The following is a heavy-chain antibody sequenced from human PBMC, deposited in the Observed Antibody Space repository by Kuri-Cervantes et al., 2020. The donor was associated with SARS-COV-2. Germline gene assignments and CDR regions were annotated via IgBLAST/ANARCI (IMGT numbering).Heavy chain of an antibody. CDR3: ATSYSNYPYYYYYMDV. J-gene: IGHJ6*03. Sequence: ASVKVSCKVSGYTLTELSTHWVRQAPGKGLEWMGGFDPEDGETIYAQKFQGRVTMTEDTSTDTAYMELSSLRSEDTAVYYCATSYSNYPYYYYYMDVWGKGTTVTVSS. V-gene: IGHV1-24*01. CDR1: GYTLTELS. CDR2: FDPEDGET. D-gene: IGHD4-11*01.